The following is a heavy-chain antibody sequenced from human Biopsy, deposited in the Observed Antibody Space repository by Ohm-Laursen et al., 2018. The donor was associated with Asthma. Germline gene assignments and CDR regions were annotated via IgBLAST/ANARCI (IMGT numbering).Heavy chain of an antibody. CDR1: GGSFSGYY. D-gene: IGHD3-22*01. Sequence: QTLSLTCAVYGGSFSGYYWSWIRQPPGKGLEWIGEINHSGSTNYNPSLKSRVTISVDTSKNQFSLKLSSVTAADTAVYYCARDLSFYDSSGYYRRWFDPWGQGTLVTVSS. J-gene: IGHJ5*02. V-gene: IGHV4-34*09. CDR2: INHSGST. CDR3: ARDLSFYDSSGYYRRWFDP.